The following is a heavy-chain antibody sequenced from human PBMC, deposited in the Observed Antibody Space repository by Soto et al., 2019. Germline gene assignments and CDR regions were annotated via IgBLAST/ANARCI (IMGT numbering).Heavy chain of an antibody. Sequence: GGSLRLSCAASGFTFSQYGMHWFRQAPGKGLEWVAVIWYDGSLKYYGDSVKGRFTISRDNSMNTLYLQMNSLRAEDTAVYYCARINLPTNVPGILSLDYWGQGTLVTVSS. CDR1: GFTFSQYG. D-gene: IGHD1-1*01. V-gene: IGHV3-33*01. J-gene: IGHJ4*02. CDR2: IWYDGSLK. CDR3: ARINLPTNVPGILSLDY.